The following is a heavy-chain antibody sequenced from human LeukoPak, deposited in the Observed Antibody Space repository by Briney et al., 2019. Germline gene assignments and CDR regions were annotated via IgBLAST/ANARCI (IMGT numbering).Heavy chain of an antibody. V-gene: IGHV4-59*12. Sequence: SETLSLTCTVSGGSMKNYYWSWIRQPPGKGLEWIGYIHDTRGTNYNPYLKSRVTMSLDTSKNQFSLKLSSVTAADTAVYYCARARRKQQLVHYYYMDVWGKGTTVTVSS. D-gene: IGHD6-13*01. CDR2: IHDTRGT. CDR3: ARARRKQQLVHYYYMDV. J-gene: IGHJ6*03. CDR1: GGSMKNYY.